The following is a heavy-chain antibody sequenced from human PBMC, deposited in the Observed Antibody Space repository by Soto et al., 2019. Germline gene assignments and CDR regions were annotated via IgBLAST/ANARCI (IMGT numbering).Heavy chain of an antibody. V-gene: IGHV1-69*12. CDR1: VGTFSSYA. CDR2: IIPIFGTA. J-gene: IGHJ6*02. CDR3: ARDSNYGDYEGYYYYGMDV. Sequence: QVQLVQSGAEVKKPGSSVKVSCKASVGTFSSYAISWVRQAPGQGLEWMGGIIPIFGTANYAQKFQGRVTITADESTSTAYMELSSLRSEDTAVYYCARDSNYGDYEGYYYYGMDVWGQGTTVTVSS. D-gene: IGHD4-17*01.